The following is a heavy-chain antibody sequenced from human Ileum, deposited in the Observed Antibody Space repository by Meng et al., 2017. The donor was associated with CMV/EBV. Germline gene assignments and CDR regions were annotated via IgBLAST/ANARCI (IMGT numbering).Heavy chain of an antibody. V-gene: IGHV7-4-1*02. CDR2: IETKTGNP. D-gene: IGHD6-25*01. J-gene: IGHJ4*02. CDR3: ARDGLSGRYFDY. CDR1: GYNFTSNT. Sequence: CKASGYNFTSNTMIWLRQAPGQGPEWMGWIETKTGNPTYAQGFTGRFGFSLDTSVSTTYLQISSLKAEDTAVYYCARDGLSGRYFDYWGQGTLVTVSS.